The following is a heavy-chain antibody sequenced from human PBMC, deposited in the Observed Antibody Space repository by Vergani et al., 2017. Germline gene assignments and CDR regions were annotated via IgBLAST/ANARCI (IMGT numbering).Heavy chain of an antibody. CDR3: ARERSSGSYYYYYGMDV. J-gene: IGHJ6*02. CDR1: GGSISSYY. D-gene: IGHD6-19*01. CDR2: IYYSGST. Sequence: QVQLQESGPGLVKPSETLSLTCTVSGGSISSYYWSWIRQPPGKGLEWIGYIYYSGSTNYNPSLKSRVTKSVDTSKNPCSLKLSSVTAADTGGYYCARERSSGSYYYYYGMDVWGQGTTVTVSS. V-gene: IGHV4-59*01.